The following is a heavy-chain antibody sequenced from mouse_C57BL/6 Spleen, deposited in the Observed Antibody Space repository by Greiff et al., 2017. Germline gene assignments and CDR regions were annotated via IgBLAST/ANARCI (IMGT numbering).Heavy chain of an antibody. CDR1: GYTFTEYT. V-gene: IGHV1-62-2*01. CDR3: ARDKETTQACAMDY. Sequence: QVQLQQSGAELVKPGASVKLSCKASGYTFTEYTIHWVKQRSGKGLEWIGWFYPGSGSIKYNEKFKDKATLTADKYSSTVSMELSRLTSEDSAVYFCARDKETTQACAMDYWGQGTSVTVSS. J-gene: IGHJ4*01. D-gene: IGHD3-2*02. CDR2: FYPGSGSI.